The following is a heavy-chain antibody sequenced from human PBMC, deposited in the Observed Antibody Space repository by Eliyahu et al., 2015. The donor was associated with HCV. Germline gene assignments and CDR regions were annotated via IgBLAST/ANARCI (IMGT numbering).Heavy chain of an antibody. CDR2: IYYSWGP. J-gene: IGHJ4*02. CDR3: ARHLRLWVAASDY. V-gene: IGHV4-39*01. CDR1: GGSISSSSYY. D-gene: IGHD2-15*01. Sequence: QLQLQESGPGLVKPSETLSLTCTVSGGSISSSSYYWGWIRQPPGKGLEWIGSIYYSWGPLHHPSLKSRVTISVDTSKNQFSLKLSSVTAADTAVYYCARHLRLWVAASDYWGQGTLVTVSS.